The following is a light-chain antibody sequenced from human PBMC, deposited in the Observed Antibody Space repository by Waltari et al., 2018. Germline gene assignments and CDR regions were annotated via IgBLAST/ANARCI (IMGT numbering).Light chain of an antibody. Sequence: IQLTQSLSSLSASVGDRVTITCRASQGISSYLAWYQLKPGKAPKRLFYAASTLQRGVPSRFGRSGAGTDFTFTSDSLPPEDFATYCCQQLDTYPITFGQGTRLEIK. CDR3: QQLDTYPIT. V-gene: IGKV1-9*01. CDR2: AAS. CDR1: QGISSY. J-gene: IGKJ5*01.